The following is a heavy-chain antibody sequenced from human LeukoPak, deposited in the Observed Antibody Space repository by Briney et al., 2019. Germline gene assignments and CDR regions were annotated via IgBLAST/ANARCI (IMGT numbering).Heavy chain of an antibody. CDR1: GGTFSRYA. Sequence: ASVKVSCKASGGTFSRYAISWVRQAPGQGLEWMGGITPMFGTANYAQKFQGRVTITADESTSTAYMELSSLRSEDTAVYYCVRDGSYYDSSGYYYLYWGQGTLVTVSS. CDR2: ITPMFGTA. J-gene: IGHJ4*02. V-gene: IGHV1-69*13. D-gene: IGHD3-22*01. CDR3: VRDGSYYDSSGYYYLY.